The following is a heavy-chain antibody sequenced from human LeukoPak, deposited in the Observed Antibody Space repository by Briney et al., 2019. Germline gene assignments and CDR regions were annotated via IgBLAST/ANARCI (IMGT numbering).Heavy chain of an antibody. J-gene: IGHJ4*02. V-gene: IGHV3-30-3*01. CDR1: GFNFNIYN. CDR2: ISYDGSNK. D-gene: IGHD4-17*01. Sequence: GGSLRLSCAASGFNFNIYNMNWVRQAPGKGLEWVAVISYDGSNKYYADSVKGRFTISRDNSKNTLYLQMNSLRAEDTAVYYCARDIGLGYYGDYVERSLSYWGQGTLVTVSS. CDR3: ARDIGLGYYGDYVERSLSY.